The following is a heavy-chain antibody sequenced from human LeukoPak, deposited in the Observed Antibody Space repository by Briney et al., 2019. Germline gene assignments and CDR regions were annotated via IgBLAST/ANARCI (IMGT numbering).Heavy chain of an antibody. CDR1: GYTFTSYD. CDR2: MNPNSGNT. Sequence: ASVKVSCKASGYTFTSYDINWVRQATGQGLEWMGWMNPNSGNTGYAQKFQGRVTITRNTSISTAYMELSSLRSEDTAVYYCARAYDFWSGYSAGFYYWGQGTLVTVSS. D-gene: IGHD3-3*01. CDR3: ARAYDFWSGYSAGFYY. V-gene: IGHV1-8*03. J-gene: IGHJ4*02.